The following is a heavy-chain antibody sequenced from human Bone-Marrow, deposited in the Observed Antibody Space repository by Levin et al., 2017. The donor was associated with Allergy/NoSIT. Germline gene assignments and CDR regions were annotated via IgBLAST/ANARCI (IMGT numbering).Heavy chain of an antibody. J-gene: IGHJ3*02. V-gene: IGHV4-59*08. CDR2: FHYNGRN. D-gene: IGHD3-3*01. CDR1: GDSISSYY. CDR3: AKWSETLNAFDS. Sequence: PSETLSLTCTVSGDSISSYYWNWMRQPPGKGLEWIGYFHYNGRNKYSPSLRSRVTMSIDTSQNQVSLKLTSVTAADTAVYYCAKWSETLNAFDSWGQGTMVTVSS.